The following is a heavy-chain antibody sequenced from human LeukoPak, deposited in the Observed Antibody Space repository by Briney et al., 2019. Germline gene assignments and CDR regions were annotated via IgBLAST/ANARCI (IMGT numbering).Heavy chain of an antibody. Sequence: GGSLRLSCAPSGLTFSYSWMIWVPQTPGKALEWVANIKHDGSERYYVDSVKGRFTISRDNAKNSLYVQMTSLRAEETGVYCCARTYFCFDYWGQGILVTVSA. CDR2: IKHDGSER. V-gene: IGHV3-7*05. D-gene: IGHD2-21*01. CDR3: ARTYFCFDY. CDR1: GLTFSYSW. J-gene: IGHJ4*02.